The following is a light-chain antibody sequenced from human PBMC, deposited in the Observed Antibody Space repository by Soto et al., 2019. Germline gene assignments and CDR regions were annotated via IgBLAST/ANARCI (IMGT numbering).Light chain of an antibody. V-gene: IGKV3D-15*01. CDR2: GAS. CDR3: QQYNSWPRT. J-gene: IGKJ1*01. CDR1: QSLSSN. Sequence: EIVMMQSPATLSVSPGGTATLSCRASQSLSSNLAWYQQKPGQAPRLLIYGASTRATGIPARFSGSGSGTEFTLTITSLQSEDFAVYYCQQYNSWPRTFGQGTKVDIK.